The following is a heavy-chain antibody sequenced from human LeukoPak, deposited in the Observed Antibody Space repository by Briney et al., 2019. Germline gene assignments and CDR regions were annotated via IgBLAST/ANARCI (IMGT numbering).Heavy chain of an antibody. J-gene: IGHJ4*02. CDR3: SKWGDYDVLTGYYDSDF. D-gene: IGHD3-9*01. Sequence: GGSLRLSCAASGFTFSNYAMSWVRQAPGKGLEWVSAIVGSGGSTYYADSVKGRFSISRDNSKNTLFLQMNSLRVEDTALYYCSKWGDYDVLTGYYDSDFWGQGALVTVSS. CDR2: IVGSGGST. V-gene: IGHV3-23*01. CDR1: GFTFSNYA.